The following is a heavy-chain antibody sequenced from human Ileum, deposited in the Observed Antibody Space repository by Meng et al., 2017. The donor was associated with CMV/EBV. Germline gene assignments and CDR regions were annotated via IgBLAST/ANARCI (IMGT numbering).Heavy chain of an antibody. CDR1: GGSISSGGYY. CDR3: ARKGDSWFDY. CDR2: IYYSGST. V-gene: IGHV4-31*02. Sequence: SCTVSGGSISSGGYYWSWIRQHPGKGLEWIGYIYYSGSTYYNPSLKSRVTISVDTSKNQFSLKLSSVTAADTAVYYCARKGDSWFDYWGQGTLVTVSS. D-gene: IGHD2-15*01. J-gene: IGHJ4*02.